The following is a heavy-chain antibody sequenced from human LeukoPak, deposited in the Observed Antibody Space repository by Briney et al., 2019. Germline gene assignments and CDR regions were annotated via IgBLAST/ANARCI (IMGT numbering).Heavy chain of an antibody. CDR2: ISYDGSNK. CDR3: ARSIVVPAAIDY. V-gene: IGHV3-30*04. D-gene: IGHD2-2*01. CDR1: GFTSSSYA. J-gene: IGHJ4*02. Sequence: GRSLRLSCAASGFTSSSYAMHWVRQAPGKGLEWVAVISYDGSNKYYADSVKGRFTISRDNSKNTLYLQMNSLIAEDTAVYYCARSIVVPAAIDYWGQGTLVTVSS.